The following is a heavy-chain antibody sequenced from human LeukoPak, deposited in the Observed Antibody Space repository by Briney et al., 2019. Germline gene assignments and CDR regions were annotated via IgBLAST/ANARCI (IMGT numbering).Heavy chain of an antibody. J-gene: IGHJ4*02. V-gene: IGHV3-23*01. CDR1: GLTFSSQA. CDR2: IGGSGSIT. D-gene: IGHD6-19*01. Sequence: GASLRLSCAASGLTFSSQAMSWVRQAPGKGLEWVSVIGGSGSITYYRDSVKGRFTISRDNSKNTMYLQMNSRRAEDTAVYYCASAGSGWYDYWGQGTLVTVSS. CDR3: ASAGSGWYDY.